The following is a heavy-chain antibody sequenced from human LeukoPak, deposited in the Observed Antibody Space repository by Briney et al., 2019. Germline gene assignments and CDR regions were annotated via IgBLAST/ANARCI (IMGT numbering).Heavy chain of an antibody. CDR3: ARESDPGDAFDI. CDR1: GGSISSYY. CDR2: IYYSGST. Sequence: AETLSLTCTVSGGSISSYYWSWIRQPPGKGLEWIGYIYYSGSTNYNPSLKSRVTISVDTSKNQFSLKLSSVTAADTAVYYCARESDPGDAFDIWGQGTMVTVSS. V-gene: IGHV4-59*01. J-gene: IGHJ3*02.